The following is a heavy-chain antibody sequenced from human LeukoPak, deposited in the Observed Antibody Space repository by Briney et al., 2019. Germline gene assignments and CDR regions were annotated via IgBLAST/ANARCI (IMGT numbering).Heavy chain of an antibody. CDR1: GFTFDDYA. CDR3: AKGGGYSPDWYFDL. V-gene: IGHV3-9*03. J-gene: IGHJ2*01. CDR2: ISWNSGSI. Sequence: GGSLRLSCAASGFTFDDYAMHWVRQAPGKGLEWVSGISWNSGSIGYADSVKGRFTISRDNAKNSLYLQMNSLRAEDMALYYCAKGGGYSPDWYFDLWGRSTLVTVSS. D-gene: IGHD5-12*01.